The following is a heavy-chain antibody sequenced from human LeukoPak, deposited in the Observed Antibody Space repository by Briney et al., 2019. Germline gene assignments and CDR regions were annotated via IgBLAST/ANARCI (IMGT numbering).Heavy chain of an antibody. J-gene: IGHJ4*02. CDR2: IRYDGSNK. Sequence: GGSLRLSCAASGFTFSSYGMHWVRQAPGKGLEWVAFIRYDGSNKYYADSVKGRFTISRDNSKNTLYLQMNSLRAEDTAVYYCAKRKDYYDSSGYAYYFDYWGQGTLVTVSS. V-gene: IGHV3-30*02. CDR3: AKRKDYYDSSGYAYYFDY. D-gene: IGHD3-22*01. CDR1: GFTFSSYG.